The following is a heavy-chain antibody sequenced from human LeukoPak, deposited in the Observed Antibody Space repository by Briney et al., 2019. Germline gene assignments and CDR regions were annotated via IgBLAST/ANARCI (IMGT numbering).Heavy chain of an antibody. CDR2: IHDGGTT. V-gene: IGHV3-66*02. J-gene: IGHJ6*02. CDR3: ARIGSPGVAYYGMDV. CDR1: GFTVGNTY. D-gene: IGHD3-3*01. Sequence: PGGSLRLSCAASGFTVGNTYMSWVRQAPGKGLEWVSVIHDGGTTYYAASEEGRFTIARDNSRNTLSLQMNSLTTEDTAVYYCARIGSPGVAYYGMDVWGQGTTVTVSS.